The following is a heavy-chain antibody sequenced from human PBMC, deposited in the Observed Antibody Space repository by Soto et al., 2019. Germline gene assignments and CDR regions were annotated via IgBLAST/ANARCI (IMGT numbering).Heavy chain of an antibody. D-gene: IGHD4-17*01. CDR3: VRDIGGSTITTFFDY. J-gene: IGHJ4*02. V-gene: IGHV3-9*01. Sequence: EAQLVESGGGLVQPGRSLRLSCAASGVSFDDYAMHWVRQAPGKGLEWVSGISWNSGRRDYADSVKGRFTISRDNAKNALYLQMNSLKPDDTALYYCVRDIGGSTITTFFDYWGQGILVTVSS. CDR2: ISWNSGRR. CDR1: GVSFDDYA.